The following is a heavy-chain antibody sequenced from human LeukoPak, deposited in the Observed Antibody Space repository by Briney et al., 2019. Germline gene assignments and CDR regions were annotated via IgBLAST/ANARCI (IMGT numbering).Heavy chain of an antibody. CDR2: IYARGNT. V-gene: IGHV4-4*07. D-gene: IGHD3-10*01. J-gene: IGHJ4*02. CDR3: ARQAYGYYGSGSYYNV. CDR1: GGSISNYY. Sequence: PSETLSLTCAVSGGSISNYYWSWIRQPAGKGLEWIGLIYARGNTNYNPSLKSRVTMSIDTSKNQFSLKLTSVTAADTAVYYCARQAYGYYGSGSYYNVWGQGTLVTVSS.